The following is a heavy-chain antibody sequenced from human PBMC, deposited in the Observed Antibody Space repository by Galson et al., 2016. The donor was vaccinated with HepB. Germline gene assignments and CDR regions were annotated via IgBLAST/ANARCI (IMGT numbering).Heavy chain of an antibody. J-gene: IGHJ4*01. CDR2: IYPGDSDT. CDR3: ASSGYTGNFLPY. V-gene: IGHV5-51*03. CDR1: GYNFTKQW. Sequence: QSGAEVKKPGESLKISCKASGYNFTKQWIGWVRQMPGKGLEWMGIIYPGDSDTRYGPSFEGQVTVSADKSITTAFLQWNRLEASDTAMYYCASSGYTGNFLPYWGRGTLVTVSS. D-gene: IGHD1-26*01.